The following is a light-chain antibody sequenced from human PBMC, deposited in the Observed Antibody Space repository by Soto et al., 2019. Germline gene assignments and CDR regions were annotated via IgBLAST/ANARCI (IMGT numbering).Light chain of an antibody. CDR3: QYYNNYCWT. CDR2: KTS. J-gene: IGKJ1*01. CDR1: QSIRSW. Sequence: DIQLTQSPSTLSASVGDRVTITCRASQSIRSWLAWYQQKPGKAPKFLFYKTSNLESGVPSRFSGSGSGTEFTLTISSLQPDDFATYYCQYYNNYCWTFGQGTKVEIK. V-gene: IGKV1-5*03.